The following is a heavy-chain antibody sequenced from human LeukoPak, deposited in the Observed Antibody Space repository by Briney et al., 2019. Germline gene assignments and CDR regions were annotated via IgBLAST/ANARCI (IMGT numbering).Heavy chain of an antibody. CDR3: AKARKQWLVLGWFDP. J-gene: IGHJ5*02. D-gene: IGHD6-19*01. V-gene: IGHV3-23*01. Sequence: GASLRLSCAASGFTFSSYAMSWVRQAPGKGLEWVSAISGSGGSTYYADSVKGRFTISRDNSKNTLYLQMNSLRAEDTAVHYCAKARKQWLVLGWFDPWGQGTLVTVSS. CDR1: GFTFSSYA. CDR2: ISGSGGST.